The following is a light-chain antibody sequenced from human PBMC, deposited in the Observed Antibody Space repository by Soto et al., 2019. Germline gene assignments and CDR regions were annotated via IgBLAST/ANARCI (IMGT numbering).Light chain of an antibody. J-gene: IGKJ2*03. CDR2: GAS. CDR3: QQYNSGPPLSAR. Sequence: EIVMTQSPATLSVSPGERATLSCRASQSVSSNLAWYQQKPGQAPRLLIYGASTRATGIPARFSGSGSGTEFTLTISSLQSEDFAVYYCQQYNSGPPLSARFGQGTKVEIK. CDR1: QSVSSN. V-gene: IGKV3D-15*01.